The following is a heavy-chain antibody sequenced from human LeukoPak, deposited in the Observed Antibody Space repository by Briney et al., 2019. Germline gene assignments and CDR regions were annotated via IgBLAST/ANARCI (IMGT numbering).Heavy chain of an antibody. CDR1: GFTFSSYS. CDR2: ISSSSSYI. CDR3: ARYEDILTGSIGGYFDY. D-gene: IGHD3-9*01. V-gene: IGHV3-21*01. Sequence: GGSLRLSCAASGFTFSSYSMNWVRQAPGKGLEWVSSISSSSSYIYYADSVKGRFTISRDNAKNSLYLQMNSLRAEDTAVYYCARYEDILTGSIGGYFDYWGQGTLVTVSS. J-gene: IGHJ4*02.